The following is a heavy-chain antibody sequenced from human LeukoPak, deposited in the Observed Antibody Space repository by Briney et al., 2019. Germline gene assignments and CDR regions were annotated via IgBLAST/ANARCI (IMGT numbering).Heavy chain of an antibody. J-gene: IGHJ4*02. V-gene: IGHV3-23*01. CDR2: ISGSGGNT. CDR3: AKGFLASCSGTRCYPFDH. Sequence: GGSLRLSCAASGFTFSSYAMSWVRQAPGKGLEWVSAISGSGGNTYHADSVKGRFTISRDNSENTVYMQMDSLRAEDTAVYYCAKGFLASCSGTRCYPFDHWGQGTPVTVSS. D-gene: IGHD2-15*01. CDR1: GFTFSSYA.